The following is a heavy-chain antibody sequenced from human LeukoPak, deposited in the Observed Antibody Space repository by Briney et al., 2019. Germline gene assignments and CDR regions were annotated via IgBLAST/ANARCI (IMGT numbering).Heavy chain of an antibody. J-gene: IGHJ3*02. CDR1: GFTFISYA. V-gene: IGHV3-30*04. Sequence: GTSLRLSCAASGFTFISYAIHWVRQAPGKGLEWVAVISFHGTDTFYADSVKGRFTISRDNSKNTLYLQMNSLRAEDTAVYYCARERGSGRWAFDIWGQGTMVTVSS. CDR3: ARERGSGRWAFDI. CDR2: ISFHGTDT. D-gene: IGHD3-10*01.